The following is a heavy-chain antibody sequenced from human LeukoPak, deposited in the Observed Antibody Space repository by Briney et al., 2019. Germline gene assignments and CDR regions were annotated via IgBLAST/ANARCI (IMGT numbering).Heavy chain of an antibody. J-gene: IGHJ4*02. CDR1: GFTFDDYA. D-gene: IGHD3-9*01. CDR2: ISWNSGSI. V-gene: IGHV3-9*03. Sequence: GRSLRLSCAASGFTFDDYAMHWVRQAPGKGLEWVSGISWNSGSIGYADSVKGRFTISSDNAKNSLYLQMNSLRAEDMGLYYCAKEGLRYFNWLLYGGGDFDYWGQGTLVTVPS. CDR3: AKEGLRYFNWLLYGGGDFDY.